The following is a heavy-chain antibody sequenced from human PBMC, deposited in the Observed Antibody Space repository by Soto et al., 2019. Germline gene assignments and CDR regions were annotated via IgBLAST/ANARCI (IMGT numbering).Heavy chain of an antibody. CDR3: ARVTRIAARLWYFDY. Sequence: GGSLRLSCAASGFTFSSYSMNWVRQAPGKGLEWVSSISSSSSYIYYADSVKGRFTISGDNAKNSLYLQMNSLRAEDTAVYYCARVTRIAARLWYFDYWGQGTLVTVSS. CDR1: GFTFSSYS. V-gene: IGHV3-21*01. J-gene: IGHJ4*02. CDR2: ISSSSSYI. D-gene: IGHD6-6*01.